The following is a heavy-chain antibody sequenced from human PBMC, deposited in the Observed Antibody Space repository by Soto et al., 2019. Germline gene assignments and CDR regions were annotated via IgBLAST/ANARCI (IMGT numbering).Heavy chain of an antibody. V-gene: IGHV4-59*08. CDR2: IYYSGST. CDR3: ASGYYGSGSYPS. J-gene: IGHJ5*02. Sequence: SETLSLTYTVSGGSISSYYWSWIRQPPGKGLEWIGYIYYSGSTNYNPSLKSRVTISVDTSKNQFSLKLSSVTAADTAVYYCASGYYGSGSYPSWGQGTLVTVSS. D-gene: IGHD3-10*01. CDR1: GGSISSYY.